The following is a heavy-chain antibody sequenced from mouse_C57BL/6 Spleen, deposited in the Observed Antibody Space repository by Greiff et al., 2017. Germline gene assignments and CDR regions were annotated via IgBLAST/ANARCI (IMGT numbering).Heavy chain of an antibody. D-gene: IGHD1-1*01. Sequence: EVKLMESGEGLVKPGGSLKLSCAASGFTFSSYAMSWVRQTPEKRLEWVAYISSGGDYIYYADTVKGRFNISRDNARNTLYLQMSSLKSEDTAMDYCTRYRPLYYPLAYWGQGTRGTVSA. J-gene: IGHJ3*01. CDR2: ISSGGDYI. V-gene: IGHV5-9-1*02. CDR3: TRYRPLYYPLAY. CDR1: GFTFSSYA.